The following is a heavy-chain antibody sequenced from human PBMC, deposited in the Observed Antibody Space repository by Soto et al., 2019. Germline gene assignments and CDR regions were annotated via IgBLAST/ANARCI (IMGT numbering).Heavy chain of an antibody. CDR1: VFTFSSYG. J-gene: IGHJ4*02. V-gene: IGHV3-30*18. Sequence: GSLRLCCAASVFTFSSYGMHWVRQAPGKGLEWVAVISYDGSNKYYADSVKGRFTISRDNSKNTLYLQMNSLRAEDTAVYYCAKDPVRGYSYGLFDYWGQGTLVTVSS. CDR2: ISYDGSNK. CDR3: AKDPVRGYSYGLFDY. D-gene: IGHD5-18*01.